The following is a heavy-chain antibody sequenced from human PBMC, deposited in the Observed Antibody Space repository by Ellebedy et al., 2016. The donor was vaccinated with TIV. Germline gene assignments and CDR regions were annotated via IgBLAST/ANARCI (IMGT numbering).Heavy chain of an antibody. J-gene: IGHJ3*02. Sequence: GESLKISCAASGFTFSSYAMSWVRQAPGKGLEWVSVIYSGGSTYYADSVKGRFTISRDNSKNTLYLQMNSLRAEDTAVYYCARPPPSSGSEAFDIWGQGTMVTVSS. CDR3: ARPPPSSGSEAFDI. CDR1: GFTFSSYA. CDR2: IYSGGST. V-gene: IGHV3-53*01. D-gene: IGHD1-26*01.